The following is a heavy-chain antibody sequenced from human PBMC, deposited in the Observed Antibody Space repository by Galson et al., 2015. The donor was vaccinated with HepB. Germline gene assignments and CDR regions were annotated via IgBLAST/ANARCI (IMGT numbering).Heavy chain of an antibody. J-gene: IGHJ6*02. CDR3: ARVDSPSLLWFGELRPSHGMDV. CDR1: GFTVSSNY. D-gene: IGHD3-10*01. CDR2: IYSGGST. Sequence: SLRLSCAASGFTVSSNYMSWVRQAPGKGLEWVSVIYSGGSTYYADSVKGRFTISRDNSKNTLYLQMNSLRAEDTAVYYCARVDSPSLLWFGELRPSHGMDVWGQGTTVTVSS. V-gene: IGHV3-53*01.